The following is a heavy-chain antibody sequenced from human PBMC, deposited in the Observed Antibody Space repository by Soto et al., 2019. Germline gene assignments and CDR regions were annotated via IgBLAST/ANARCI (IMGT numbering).Heavy chain of an antibody. D-gene: IGHD1-1*01. V-gene: IGHV1-3*01. J-gene: IGHJ4*02. CDR3: ARDPFLQLYSIDF. Sequence: QVQLVQSGAEVKKTGASVKLSCQASGFAFSTYYFHWVRQAPGQGLEWMGWISGYNGNTKYAEIFQDRLTITSDAAASTVYMELYGLSSEDTAVYFCARDPFLQLYSIDFWGQGTQVTVSA. CDR2: ISGYNGNT. CDR1: GFAFSTYY.